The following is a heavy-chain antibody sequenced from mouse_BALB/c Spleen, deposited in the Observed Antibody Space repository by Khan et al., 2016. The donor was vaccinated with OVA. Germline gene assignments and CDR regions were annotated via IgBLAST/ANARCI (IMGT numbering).Heavy chain of an antibody. CDR3: SRHWHGESFYFDF. CDR1: GYTFTNFR. J-gene: IGHJ2*01. D-gene: IGHD2-13*01. Sequence: QIQLVQSGPELRKPGETVKISCQTSGYTFTNFRVNWVKQTPGMGLKWMGCINTLTGEPTYADDFKGRFAFSLETSASTAYLQINNLKNEDMAAYFCSRHWHGESFYFDFWGQGTTLTVSS. CDR2: INTLTGEP. V-gene: IGHV9-1*02.